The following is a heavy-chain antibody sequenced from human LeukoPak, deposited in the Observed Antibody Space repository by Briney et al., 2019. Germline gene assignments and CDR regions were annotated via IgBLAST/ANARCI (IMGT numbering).Heavy chain of an antibody. J-gene: IGHJ4*02. CDR3: ARVPPKYCSSTSCHIDY. Sequence: SETLSLTCTVSGYSISSGYYWGWIRKPPGKGLEWIGSIYHSGSTYYNPSLKSRVTISVDTSKNQFSLKLSSVTAADTAVYYCARVPPKYCSSTSCHIDYWGQGTLVTVSS. CDR2: IYHSGST. D-gene: IGHD2-2*02. CDR1: GYSISSGYY. V-gene: IGHV4-38-2*02.